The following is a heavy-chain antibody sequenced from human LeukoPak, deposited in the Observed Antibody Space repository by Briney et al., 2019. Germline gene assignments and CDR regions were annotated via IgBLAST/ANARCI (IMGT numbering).Heavy chain of an antibody. J-gene: IGHJ4*02. D-gene: IGHD2-15*01. CDR2: IYYSGST. V-gene: IGHV4-61*05. Sequence: PSETLSLTCTVSGGSISSSSYYWGWIRQPPGKGLEWIGYIYYSGSTNYNPSLKSRVTISVDTSKNQFSLKLSSVTAADTAVYYCARFQGPGYSVDYWGQGTLVTVSS. CDR1: GGSISSSSYY. CDR3: ARFQGPGYSVDY.